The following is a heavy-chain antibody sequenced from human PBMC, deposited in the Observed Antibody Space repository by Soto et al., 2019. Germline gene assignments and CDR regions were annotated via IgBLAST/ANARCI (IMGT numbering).Heavy chain of an antibody. D-gene: IGHD3-22*01. V-gene: IGHV4-59*02. Sequence: PSETLSLTCNVSGDSVSSGDWSWIRQPPGKGLEWIGFMYFGGSFNYNPSLAGRVTISVETSKNQFSMKMTSVTAADTAVYYCARSCYDSLGFTVGPWGQGTLVTVFS. J-gene: IGHJ5*02. CDR2: MYFGGSF. CDR3: ARSCYDSLGFTVGP. CDR1: GDSVSSGD.